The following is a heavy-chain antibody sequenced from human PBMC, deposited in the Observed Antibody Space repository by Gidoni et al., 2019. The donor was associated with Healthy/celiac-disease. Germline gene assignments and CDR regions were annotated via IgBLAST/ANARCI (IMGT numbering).Heavy chain of an antibody. V-gene: IGHV5-10-1*03. J-gene: IGHJ4*02. CDR1: GYSFTSYW. Sequence: EVQLVQSGAEVKKPGESLRISCKGSGYSFTSYWIIWVRQMPGKGLEWMGRIDPSDSYTNYSPSFQGHVTISADKSISTAYLQWSSLKASDTAMYYCARPQKGGRYSSVVEFDYWGQGTLVTVSS. CDR2: IDPSDSYT. CDR3: ARPQKGGRYSSVVEFDY. D-gene: IGHD6-19*01.